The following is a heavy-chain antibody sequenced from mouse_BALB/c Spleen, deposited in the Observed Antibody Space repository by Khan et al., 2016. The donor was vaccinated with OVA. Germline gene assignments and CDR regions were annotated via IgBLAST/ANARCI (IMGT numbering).Heavy chain of an antibody. D-gene: IGHD2-14*01. J-gene: IGHJ3*01. CDR2: MIYTGYT. Sequence: EVQLQESGPSLVKPSQTLSLTCSVTGDSITSGYWSWIRKFPGNKLEYMGYMIYTGYTYYNPSLKSRISITRHTSKNQYYLQWNSVTTEDTATYYCARSTYRYAFVYWGQGTLVTVSA. CDR1: GDSITSGY. CDR3: ARSTYRYAFVY. V-gene: IGHV3-8*02.